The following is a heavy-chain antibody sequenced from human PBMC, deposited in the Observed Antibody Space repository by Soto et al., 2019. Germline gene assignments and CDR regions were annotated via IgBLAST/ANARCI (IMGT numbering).Heavy chain of an antibody. D-gene: IGHD6-19*01. Sequence: PAETLSLTCAVYGGSFSGYYWSWIRQPPGKGLEWMGEINHIGSTKYNPSLKRGVTISVDTSKNQFSLKLSSVTAAETAVYYCARLSGWYAYIDYWGQGTLSTAPQ. J-gene: IGHJ4*02. V-gene: IGHV4-34*01. CDR1: GGSFSGYY. CDR2: INHIGST. CDR3: ARLSGWYAYIDY.